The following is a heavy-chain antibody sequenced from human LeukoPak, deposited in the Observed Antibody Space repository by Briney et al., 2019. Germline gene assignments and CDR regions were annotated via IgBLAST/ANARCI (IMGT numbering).Heavy chain of an antibody. J-gene: IGHJ5*02. CDR2: INHSGST. CDR3: ARGRLAIDIVVVPAAIPWFDP. CDR1: GGSFSGYY. D-gene: IGHD2-2*01. Sequence: PSETLSLTCAVYGGSFSGYYWSWIRQPPGKGLEWIGEINHSGSTNYNPSLKSRVTISVDTSKNQFSLKLSSVTAADTAVYYCARGRLAIDIVVVPAAIPWFDPWGQGTLVTVSS. V-gene: IGHV4-34*01.